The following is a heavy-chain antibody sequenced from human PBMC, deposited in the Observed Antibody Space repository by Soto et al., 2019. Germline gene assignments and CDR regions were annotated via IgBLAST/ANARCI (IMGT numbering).Heavy chain of an antibody. CDR2: ISGSGGVT. D-gene: IGHD2-8*02. Sequence: GGSLRLSCEASGFTFSSYAMSWVRQAPGKGLEWVTVISGSGGVTYYADSVKGRFTISRDNSKNTLFLQMNSLRAEDTAVYYCAKDRVPFVGGVSAQFAYWYQGTLVTVST. CDR3: AKDRVPFVGGVSAQFAY. J-gene: IGHJ4*02. CDR1: GFTFSSYA. V-gene: IGHV3-23*01.